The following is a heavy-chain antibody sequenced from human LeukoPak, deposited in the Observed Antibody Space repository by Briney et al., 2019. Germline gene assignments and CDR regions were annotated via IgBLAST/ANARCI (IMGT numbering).Heavy chain of an antibody. CDR3: AKDRNVQKEDLCFGVRRCWGQIDL. CDR1: GFTFSSYG. J-gene: IGHJ5*02. CDR2: IRYGGSYK. V-gene: IGHV3-30*02. Sequence: PGGSLRLSCAASGFTFSSYGMHWVRQAPGKGLEWVAFIRYGGSYKDYTEYTKGRFSISRDNSKNTLSLQMNSLRAEDTAVYYCAKDRNVQKEDLCFGVRRCWGQIDLWGQGTLVTVSS. D-gene: IGHD3-10*01.